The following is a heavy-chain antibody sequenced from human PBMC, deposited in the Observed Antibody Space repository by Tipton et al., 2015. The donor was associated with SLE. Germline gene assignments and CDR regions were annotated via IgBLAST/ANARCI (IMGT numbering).Heavy chain of an antibody. Sequence: TLSLTCAVYGGSFSGYYWSWIRQPPGKGLEWIGNIYHSGSTYYNPSLTSRVTISVDTTKNQLSLRLISVTAADTAIFYCASPPYYGSGSYRPYWYFDLWGRGTLVTVSS. CDR1: GGSFSGYY. J-gene: IGHJ2*01. V-gene: IGHV4-34*01. CDR3: ASPPYYGSGSYRPYWYFDL. CDR2: IYHSGST. D-gene: IGHD3-10*01.